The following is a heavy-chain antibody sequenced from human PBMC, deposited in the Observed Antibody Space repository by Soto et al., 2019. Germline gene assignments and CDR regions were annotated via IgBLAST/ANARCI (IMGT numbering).Heavy chain of an antibody. CDR2: ISYDGSNK. J-gene: IGHJ4*02. CDR3: ARDSAMGWNDVYY. CDR1: GFTFSSYA. V-gene: IGHV3-30-3*01. D-gene: IGHD1-1*01. Sequence: QVQLVESGGGVVQPGRSLRLSCAASGFTFSSYAMHWVRQAPGKGLEWVAVISYDGSNKYYADSVKGRFTISRDNSKNTLYLQMNSLRAEDTAVYYCARDSAMGWNDVYYWGQGTLVTVSS.